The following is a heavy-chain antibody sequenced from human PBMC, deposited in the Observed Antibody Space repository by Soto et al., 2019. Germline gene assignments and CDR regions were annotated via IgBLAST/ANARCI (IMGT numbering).Heavy chain of an antibody. Sequence: QTLSLTCVISGDSVSSNTASWNWVRQSPSRGLEWLGRTYFRSKWYNDYAVSVKSRIIINPDTSNNQFSLQLNSVTPEDTAVYFCAKGDNLGPKTGYAFDPWGQGIMVTVSS. D-gene: IGHD5-12*01. J-gene: IGHJ5*02. CDR3: AKGDNLGPKTGYAFDP. CDR2: TYFRSKWYN. CDR1: GDSVSSNTAS. V-gene: IGHV6-1*01.